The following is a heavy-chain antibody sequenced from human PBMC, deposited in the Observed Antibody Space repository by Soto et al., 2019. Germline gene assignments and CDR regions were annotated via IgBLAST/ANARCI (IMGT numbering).Heavy chain of an antibody. CDR2: IYYSGST. CDR3: ARITSSGWYRYYCHYSCMGV. V-gene: IGHV4-39*01. CDR1: GGSISSSSYY. Sequence: QLQLQESGPGLVKPSETLSLTCTVSGGSISSSSYYWGWIRQPPGKGLEWIGSIYYSGSTYYNPSLKSRITISVHTSRHQFPLKLTSVTAPDSAVYYCARITSSGWYRYYCHYSCMGVWGQGNTVTVSS. J-gene: IGHJ6*02. D-gene: IGHD6-19*01.